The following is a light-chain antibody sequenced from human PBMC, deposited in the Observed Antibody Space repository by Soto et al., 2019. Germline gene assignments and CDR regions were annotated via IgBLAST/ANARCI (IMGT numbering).Light chain of an antibody. J-gene: IGKJ1*01. CDR1: QSISSW. Sequence: DIQMTQSPSTLSASVGDRVTITCRARQSISSWLAWYQQKPGKAPKLLIYKASSLESGVPSRFSGSGSGTEFTLTSSSLQPDDFATYYCQQYNSYWTFGQGTKVEIK. CDR3: QQYNSYWT. V-gene: IGKV1-5*03. CDR2: KAS.